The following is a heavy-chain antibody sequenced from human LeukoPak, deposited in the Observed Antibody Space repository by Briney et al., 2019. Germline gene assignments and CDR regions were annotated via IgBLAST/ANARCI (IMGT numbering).Heavy chain of an antibody. CDR3: ARADAPNYYYGMDV. CDR1: GGSISSSSYY. J-gene: IGHJ6*02. V-gene: IGHV4-61*01. CDR2: IYYSGST. Sequence: SDTLSLTCTVSGGSISSSSYYWSWIRQPPGKGLEWIGYIYYSGSTNYNPSLKSRVTISVDTSKNQFSLKLSSVTAADTAVYYCARADAPNYYYGMDVWGQGTTVTVSS.